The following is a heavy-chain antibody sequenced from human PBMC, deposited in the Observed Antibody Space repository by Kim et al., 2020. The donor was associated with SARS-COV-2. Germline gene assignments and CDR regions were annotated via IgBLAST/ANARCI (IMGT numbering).Heavy chain of an antibody. Sequence: SETLSLTCTVSGGSISSGGYYWSWIRQHPGKGLEWIGYIYYSGSTYYNPSLKSRATISVDTSKNQFSLKLSSVTAADTAVYYCARDSTGYDSSGYFRAWGSDAFDIWGQGTMVTVSS. CDR3: ARDSTGYDSSGYFRAWGSDAFDI. CDR1: GGSISSGGYY. V-gene: IGHV4-31*03. CDR2: IYYSGST. J-gene: IGHJ3*02. D-gene: IGHD3-22*01.